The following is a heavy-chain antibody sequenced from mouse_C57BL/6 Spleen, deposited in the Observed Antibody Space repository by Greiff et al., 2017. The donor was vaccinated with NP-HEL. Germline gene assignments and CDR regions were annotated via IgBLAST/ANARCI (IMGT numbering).Heavy chain of an antibody. CDR3: ATTIYYGYRVPYAMDY. J-gene: IGHJ4*01. V-gene: IGHV1-55*01. CDR2: IYPGSGST. CDR1: GYTFTSYW. Sequence: QVQLQQPGAELVKPGASVKMSCKASGYTFTSYWITWVKQRPGQGLEWIGDIYPGSGSTNYNEKFKSKATLTVDTSSSTAYMQLSSLTSEDSACYYCATTIYYGYRVPYAMDYWGQGTSVTDYS. D-gene: IGHD2-2*01.